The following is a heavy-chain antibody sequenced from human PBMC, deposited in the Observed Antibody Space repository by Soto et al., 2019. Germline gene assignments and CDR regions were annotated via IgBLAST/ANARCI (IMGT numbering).Heavy chain of an antibody. CDR1: GYRFTTYL. CDR3: ARHLGVTVAGTRWYFDL. CDR2: IYPGDSET. D-gene: IGHD6-19*01. J-gene: IGHJ2*01. V-gene: IGHV5-51*01. Sequence: GESLKISCEASGYRFTTYLIGWVGQMPGKDLEWMGIIYPGDSETRYNPSFQDHVTISADKSNNTAYLQWSSLNASDTATYYCARHLGVTVAGTRWYFDLWGRGTLVTVSS.